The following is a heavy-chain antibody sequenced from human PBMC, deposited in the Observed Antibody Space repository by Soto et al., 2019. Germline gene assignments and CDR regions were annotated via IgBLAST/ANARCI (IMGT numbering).Heavy chain of an antibody. D-gene: IGHD3-22*01. V-gene: IGHV3-23*01. CDR2: ISGNAGST. Sequence: SLRLSCAASGFTFSKNAMSWVRQAPGKGLEWVSSISGNAGSTYYADSVKDRLTISRDNSKNTLFLQMNSLRAEDTAVYYCAKSRQQLIGYYYYYGMDVWGQGTTVTVSS. CDR3: AKSRQQLIGYYYYYGMDV. J-gene: IGHJ6*02. CDR1: GFTFSKNA.